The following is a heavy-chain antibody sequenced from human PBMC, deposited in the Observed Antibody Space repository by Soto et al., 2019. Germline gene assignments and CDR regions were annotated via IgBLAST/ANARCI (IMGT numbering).Heavy chain of an antibody. J-gene: IGHJ4*02. Sequence: GASVKVSCKASGGTFSSYAISWVRQAPGQGLEWMGGIIPILGTASYAQKFQGRVTITADESTSTAYMELSSLRSEDTAVYYCVRDSGAKLSSSWGQGTLVTVSS. CDR2: IIPILGTA. CDR1: GGTFSSYA. D-gene: IGHD6-13*01. CDR3: VRDSGAKLSSS. V-gene: IGHV1-69*13.